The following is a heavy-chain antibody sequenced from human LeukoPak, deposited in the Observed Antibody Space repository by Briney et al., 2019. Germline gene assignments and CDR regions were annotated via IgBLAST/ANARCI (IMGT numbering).Heavy chain of an antibody. D-gene: IGHD4-17*01. CDR2: INPNSGGT. Sequence: ASVKVSCKASGYTFTGYYMHWVRQAPGQGLEWMGWINPNSGGTNYAQKFQGRVTMTRDTSISTAYMELSRLRSDDTAVYYCATRTVTTPRGGWFDPWGQGTLVTVSS. CDR1: GYTFTGYY. J-gene: IGHJ5*02. CDR3: ATRTVTTPRGGWFDP. V-gene: IGHV1-2*02.